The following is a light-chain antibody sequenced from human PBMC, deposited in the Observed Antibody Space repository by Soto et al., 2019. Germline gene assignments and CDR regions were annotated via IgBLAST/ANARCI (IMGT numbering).Light chain of an antibody. CDR2: GAS. V-gene: IGKV3-15*01. CDR1: QSVSTN. Sequence: ETVMTQSPATLSVSPGERATLSCRASQSVSTNLAWYQQKPGQAPRLLIYGASTRAAGIPARFSGSGSGTEFTLTISSLQSEDFAVYYCQQYNNWPPVTFGGGTKVEIK. CDR3: QQYNNWPPVT. J-gene: IGKJ4*01.